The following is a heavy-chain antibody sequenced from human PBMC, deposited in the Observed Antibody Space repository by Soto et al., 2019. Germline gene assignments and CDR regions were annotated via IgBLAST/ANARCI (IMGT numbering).Heavy chain of an antibody. Sequence: GGSLRLSCAASGFAFSSYSMNWVRQAPGKGLEWVSSISSSSSYIYYADSVKGRFTISRDNAKNSLYLQMNSLRAEDTAVYYCARAGGTSLSSWFDPWGQGTLVTVSS. J-gene: IGHJ5*02. V-gene: IGHV3-21*01. CDR2: ISSSSSYI. D-gene: IGHD1-7*01. CDR3: ARAGGTSLSSWFDP. CDR1: GFAFSSYS.